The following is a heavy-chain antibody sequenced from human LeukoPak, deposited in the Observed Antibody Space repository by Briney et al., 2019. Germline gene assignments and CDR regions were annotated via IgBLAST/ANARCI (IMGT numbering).Heavy chain of an antibody. D-gene: IGHD1-1*01. CDR1: GYTFTSYD. Sequence: EASVKVSCKASGYTFTSYDINWVRQATRQGLEWMGWMNPNSGNTGYAQKFQGRVTMTRNTSISTAYMELSSLRSEDTAVYYCARGNWNDDYYFDYWGQGTLVTVSS. CDR3: ARGNWNDDYYFDY. CDR2: MNPNSGNT. J-gene: IGHJ4*02. V-gene: IGHV1-8*01.